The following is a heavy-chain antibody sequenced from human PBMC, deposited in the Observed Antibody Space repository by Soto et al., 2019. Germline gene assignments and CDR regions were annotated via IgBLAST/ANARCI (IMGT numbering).Heavy chain of an antibody. CDR3: ARHLSTYYYYGMDV. V-gene: IGHV5-10-1*01. CDR2: IDPSDSYT. CDR1: GYSFTSYW. J-gene: IGHJ6*02. Sequence: GETLKISCKGSGYSFTSYWISWVRQMPGKGLEWMGRIDPSDSYTNYSPSFQGHVTISADKSISTAYLQWSSLKAPDTAMYYCARHLSTYYYYGMDVWGQGTTVTVSS.